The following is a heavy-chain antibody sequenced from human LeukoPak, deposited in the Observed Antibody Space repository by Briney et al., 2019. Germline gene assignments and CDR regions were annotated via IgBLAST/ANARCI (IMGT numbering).Heavy chain of an antibody. CDR1: GYSISSGYY. V-gene: IGHV4-38-2*02. CDR3: ARDRAHDMITFGGVISPPDAFDI. CDR2: IYHSGST. Sequence: SETLSLTCAVSGYSISSGYYWGWIRQPPGKGLEWIGSIYHSGSTYYNPSLKSRVTISVDTSKNQFSLKLSSVTAADTAVYYCARDRAHDMITFGGVISPPDAFDIWGQGTMVTVSS. D-gene: IGHD3-16*02. J-gene: IGHJ3*02.